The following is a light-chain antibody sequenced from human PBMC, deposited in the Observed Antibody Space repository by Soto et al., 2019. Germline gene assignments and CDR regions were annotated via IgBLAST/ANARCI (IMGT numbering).Light chain of an antibody. V-gene: IGKV3-20*01. CDR3: QDDGTSRPWT. Sequence: EVVLTQSPGALSLSPREVVTLSCRASQNIRGNELAWYRQKRGQAPRLLIYGGSSRAEGIQDRFSGRGTGTNFTLTISTLEPEDSAVYYCQDDGTSRPWTCGQGTKLEIK. CDR2: GGS. J-gene: IGKJ1*01. CDR1: QNIRGNE.